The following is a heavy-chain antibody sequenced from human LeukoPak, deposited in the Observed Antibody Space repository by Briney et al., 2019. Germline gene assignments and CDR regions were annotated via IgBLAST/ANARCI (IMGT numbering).Heavy chain of an antibody. CDR1: GFTFSSYG. J-gene: IGHJ4*02. V-gene: IGHV3-33*06. D-gene: IGHD2-15*01. Sequence: GGSLRLSCAASGFTFSSYGMHWVRQAPGKGLEWVAVVWDDGSNKYYADSVKGRFTISRDNAINTLYLQMNSLRAEDTAVYYCAKVLGYCSGGSCPGVDYWGQGTLVTVSS. CDR2: VWDDGSNK. CDR3: AKVLGYCSGGSCPGVDY.